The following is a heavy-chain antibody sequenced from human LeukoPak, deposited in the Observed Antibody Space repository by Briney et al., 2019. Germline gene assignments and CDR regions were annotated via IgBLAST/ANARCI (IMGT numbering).Heavy chain of an antibody. J-gene: IGHJ4*02. CDR3: ARVPYYYDSSGIYEDY. Sequence: ASVKVSCKASGYTFTSYGISWVRQAPGQGLEWMGWISAYNGNTNYAQKLQGRVTMTTDTSTSTAYMELRSLRSDDTAVYYCARVPYYYDSSGIYEDYWGQGTLVTVSS. V-gene: IGHV1-18*01. CDR1: GYTFTSYG. D-gene: IGHD3-22*01. CDR2: ISAYNGNT.